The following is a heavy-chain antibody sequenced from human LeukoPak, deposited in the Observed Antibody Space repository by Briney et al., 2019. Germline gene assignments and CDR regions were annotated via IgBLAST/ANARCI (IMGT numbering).Heavy chain of an antibody. CDR3: ARLVATSYYMDV. Sequence: GESLKISCKGSGYSFTIYWIGWVRQIPRKGLGWMGIIYPGDSETRYSPSVQGQVTISADKSIRTAHLQWSRPEAAANALYYIARLVATSYYMDVWGKGTTVTISS. V-gene: IGHV5-51*01. J-gene: IGHJ6*03. D-gene: IGHD5-12*01. CDR1: GYSFTIYW. CDR2: IYPGDSET.